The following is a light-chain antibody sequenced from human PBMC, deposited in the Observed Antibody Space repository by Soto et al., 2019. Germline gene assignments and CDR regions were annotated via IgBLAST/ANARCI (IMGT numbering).Light chain of an antibody. Sequence: DIQMTQSPSTLSAYLGDRVTITYRASQSISSWLAWYQQKPGKAPKLLIYDASSLESGVPSRFSGSGSETEFTLTISSLQTEDFATYYCQQYSTFPWTFGQGTKVDIK. CDR1: QSISSW. CDR2: DAS. CDR3: QQYSTFPWT. V-gene: IGKV1-5*01. J-gene: IGKJ1*01.